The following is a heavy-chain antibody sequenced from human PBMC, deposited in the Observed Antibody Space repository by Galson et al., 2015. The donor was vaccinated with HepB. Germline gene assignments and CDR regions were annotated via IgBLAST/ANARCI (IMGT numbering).Heavy chain of an antibody. Sequence: SLRLSCAASGLTFRRSGMHWVRQAPGKGLEWLAVIQHVGSPIRYADSVKGRFTVSRDNSKNPLYLEMNNLRAEDTAVYYCARETSRIVFHAFDIWGQGTMVTVSS. V-gene: IGHV3-33*01. CDR3: ARETSRIVFHAFDI. J-gene: IGHJ3*02. D-gene: IGHD2-21*01. CDR1: GLTFRRSG. CDR2: IQHVGSPI.